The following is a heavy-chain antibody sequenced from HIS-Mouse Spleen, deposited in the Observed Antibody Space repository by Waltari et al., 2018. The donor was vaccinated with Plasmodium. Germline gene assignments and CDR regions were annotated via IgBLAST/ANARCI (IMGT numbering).Heavy chain of an antibody. V-gene: IGHV4-39*07. CDR2: IYYSGST. CDR3: ARDRITGTSYFDY. Sequence: QLQLQESGPGLVKPSETLSLTCTVSGASISSSSYSWSGIRQPPGKGLEWIGSIYYSGSTYYNPSLKSRVTISVDTSKNQFSLKLSSVTAADTAVYYCARDRITGTSYFDYWGQGTLVTVSS. D-gene: IGHD1-7*01. CDR1: GASISSSSYS. J-gene: IGHJ4*02.